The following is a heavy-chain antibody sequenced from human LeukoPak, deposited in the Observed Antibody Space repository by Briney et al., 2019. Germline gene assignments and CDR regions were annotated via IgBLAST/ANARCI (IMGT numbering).Heavy chain of an antibody. CDR3: ARPARPGTYYDFWSGYYMGYYLDY. CDR2: INHSGST. J-gene: IGHJ4*02. CDR1: GGSFSGYY. D-gene: IGHD3-3*01. V-gene: IGHV4-34*01. Sequence: ASETLSLTCAVDGGSFSGYYWSWIRQPPGKGLEWIGEINHSGSTNYNPSLKSRVTISVDTSKNQFSLKLSSVTAADTAVYYCARPARPGTYYDFWSGYYMGYYLDYWGQGTLVTVSS.